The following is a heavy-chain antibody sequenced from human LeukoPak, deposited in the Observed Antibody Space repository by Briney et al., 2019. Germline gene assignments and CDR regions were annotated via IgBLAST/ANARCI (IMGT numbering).Heavy chain of an antibody. CDR2: INPNSGGT. V-gene: IGHV1-2*02. CDR3: ARAALGVWFGEPLGGPTEY. D-gene: IGHD3-10*01. CDR1: GYTFTGYY. Sequence: ASVKVSCKASGYTFTGYYIHWVRQAPGQGLECMGWINPNSGGTYYAQSFQGRVTMTRDTSISTAYMELSRLRSDDTAVYYCARAALGVWFGEPLGGPTEYWGQGTLVTVSS. J-gene: IGHJ4*02.